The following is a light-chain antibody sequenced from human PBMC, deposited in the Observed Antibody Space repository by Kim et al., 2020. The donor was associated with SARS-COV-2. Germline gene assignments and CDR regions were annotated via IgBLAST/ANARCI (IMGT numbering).Light chain of an antibody. CDR3: NSRDSNDNVV. CDR2: GKN. V-gene: IGLV3-19*01. Sequence: VALGQTVRITCQGDSLRSYFATWYQQKPGQAPILVIYGKNNRPSGIPDRFSGSSSGNTASLTITGTQAGDEADYYCNSRDSNDNVVFGGGTQLTVL. CDR1: SLRSYF. J-gene: IGLJ2*01.